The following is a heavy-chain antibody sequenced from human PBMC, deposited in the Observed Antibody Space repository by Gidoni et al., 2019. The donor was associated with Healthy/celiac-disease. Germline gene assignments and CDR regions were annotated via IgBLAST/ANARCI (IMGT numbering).Heavy chain of an antibody. Sequence: STEHYADSVKGRFTISRDNSKNTLYLQMNSLSSEDTAVYYCARAGITIFGVVNYFDYWGKGTLVTVSS. J-gene: IGHJ4*02. D-gene: IGHD3-3*01. CDR3: ARAGITIFGVVNYFDY. CDR2: STE. V-gene: IGHV3-33*01.